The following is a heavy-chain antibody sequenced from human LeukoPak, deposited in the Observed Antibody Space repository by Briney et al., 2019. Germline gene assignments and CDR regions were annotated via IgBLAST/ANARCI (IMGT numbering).Heavy chain of an antibody. CDR1: ADSVSSNSAA. CDR3: ARDLDGFEY. CDR2: TYYRSKWYN. Sequence: SQTLSLTCHISADSVSSNSAAWNWLRQTPSRGLEWLGRTYYRSKWYNDYAVAVQSRLTINPDTSKNQCSLQLNSVTPEDTAVYYCARDLDGFEYWGQGTLVTVSS. V-gene: IGHV6-1*01. J-gene: IGHJ4*02.